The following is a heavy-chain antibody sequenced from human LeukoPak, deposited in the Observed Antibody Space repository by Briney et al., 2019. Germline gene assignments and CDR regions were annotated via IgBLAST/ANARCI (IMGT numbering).Heavy chain of an antibody. Sequence: GGSLRLSCSASGFTFSDYSMNWVRQAPGKGLEWVAYIKSNIYYADSVEGRFTISRDNAKNLLYLQMNSLTVEDTAVYYCARDDTSSWYQEYWGQGTLVTVSS. J-gene: IGHJ4*02. CDR2: IKSNI. V-gene: IGHV3-69-1*02. CDR1: GFTFSDYS. D-gene: IGHD6-13*01. CDR3: ARDDTSSWYQEY.